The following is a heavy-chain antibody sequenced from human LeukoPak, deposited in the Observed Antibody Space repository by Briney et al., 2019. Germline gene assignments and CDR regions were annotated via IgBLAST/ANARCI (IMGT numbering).Heavy chain of an antibody. Sequence: ASVKVSCKASGYTFTRYTVQWERRAPGLRLEWMAWINAGNGNTKYSQKFRGRVTITRDTSASTAYMELSSLRSEDTAVYYCARSYYTMDVWGQGTTVTVSS. V-gene: IGHV1-3*01. J-gene: IGHJ6*02. CDR1: GYTFTRYT. CDR3: ARSYYTMDV. CDR2: INAGNGNT.